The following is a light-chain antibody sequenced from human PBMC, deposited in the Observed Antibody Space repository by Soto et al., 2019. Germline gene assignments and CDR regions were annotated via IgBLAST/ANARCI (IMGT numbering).Light chain of an antibody. V-gene: IGLV2-14*01. CDR3: SSYTTSYGCV. CDR2: GVK. J-gene: IGLJ1*01. Sequence: QSVLTQPGSVSGSPGQSITISCTGSGRDIGAYDYVSWYQQHPGKAPKLLIYGVKNRPSGVSYRFSASKSAFTASLTISGLQAEDEAHYYCSSYTTSYGCVFGHGKKVTVL. CDR1: GRDIGAYDY.